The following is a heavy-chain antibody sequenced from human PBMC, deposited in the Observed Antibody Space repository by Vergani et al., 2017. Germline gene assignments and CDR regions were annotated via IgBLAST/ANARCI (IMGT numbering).Heavy chain of an antibody. J-gene: IGHJ3*02. Sequence: QVQLVQSGAEVKKPGYSVKVPCKAFGGTFSNYAVRWVRQAPGQGLEWMGGVIPIFGTANYAQKFQGRVTITADKATSTAYMELSSLRSEDTAVYYCAREFGTTGTGAFDIWGQGTMVIVSS. CDR2: VIPIFGTA. CDR1: GGTFSNYA. CDR3: AREFGTTGTGAFDI. D-gene: IGHD1-1*01. V-gene: IGHV1-69*06.